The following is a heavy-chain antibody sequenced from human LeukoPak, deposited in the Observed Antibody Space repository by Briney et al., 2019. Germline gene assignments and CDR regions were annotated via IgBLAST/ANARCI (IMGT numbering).Heavy chain of an antibody. J-gene: IGHJ5*02. D-gene: IGHD1-1*01. CDR3: ASDGIGPNWFDP. V-gene: IGHV1-69*06. CDR1: GGTFSSYA. Sequence: SVKVSCKASGGTFSSYAISWVRQAPGQGLEWMGGIIPIFGTANYAQKFQGRVTITADKSTSTAYMELSSLRSEDTAVYYCASDGIGPNWFDPWGQGTLLTVSS. CDR2: IIPIFGTA.